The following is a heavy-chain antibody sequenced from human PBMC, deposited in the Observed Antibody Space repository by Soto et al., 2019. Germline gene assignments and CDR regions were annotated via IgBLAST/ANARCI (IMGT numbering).Heavy chain of an antibody. V-gene: IGHV1-3*01. CDR1: GFNFNVYG. CDR2: TGVSDAI. J-gene: IGHJ4*02. D-gene: IGHD1-1*01. CDR3: AKALRSPWVQLKPDH. Sequence: QVQLVQSGAEVKQPGASVKVSCKAFGFNFNVYGIHWVRQAPGQRPEWMGWTGVSDAIGLSQKFQGRLTLSRDTSATTAHMALNSLTAEDPAVYYCAKALRSPWVQLKPDHWGQGTLVTVSS.